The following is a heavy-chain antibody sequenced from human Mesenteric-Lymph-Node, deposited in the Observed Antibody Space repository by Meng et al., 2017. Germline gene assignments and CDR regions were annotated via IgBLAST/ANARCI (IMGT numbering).Heavy chain of an antibody. CDR2: IYYSGST. J-gene: IGHJ4*02. V-gene: IGHV4-30-4*01. D-gene: IGHD4-11*01. CDR1: GGSISSGDYY. Sequence: QAPLQESGPGLVSPSQTLSLTCTVSGGSISSGDYYWSWIRQPPGKGLEWIGYIYYSGSTYYNPSLKSRVTISVDTSKNQFSLKLSSVTAADTAVYYCARDRTTGRYFDYWGQGTLVTVSS. CDR3: ARDRTTGRYFDY.